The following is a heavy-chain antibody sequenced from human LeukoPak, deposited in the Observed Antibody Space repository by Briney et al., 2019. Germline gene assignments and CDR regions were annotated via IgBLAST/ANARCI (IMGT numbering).Heavy chain of an antibody. CDR3: ARDKRLWFGELLTDNWFDP. Sequence: ASVKVSCKASGYTFTSYGISWVRQAPGQGLEWMGWISAYNGNTKYAQKFQGRVTMTTDISTSTAYMELRSLRSEDTAVYYCARDKRLWFGELLTDNWFDPWGQGTLVTVSS. CDR1: GYTFTSYG. V-gene: IGHV1-18*01. J-gene: IGHJ5*02. CDR2: ISAYNGNT. D-gene: IGHD3-10*01.